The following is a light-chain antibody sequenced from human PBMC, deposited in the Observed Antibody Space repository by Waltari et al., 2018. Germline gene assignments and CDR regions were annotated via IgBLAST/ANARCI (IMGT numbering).Light chain of an antibody. CDR1: SSDVGGYNY. J-gene: IGLJ3*02. V-gene: IGLV2-8*01. CDR2: EVS. Sequence: QSALTQPPSASGSPGPSVAIPCTGTSSDVGGYNYVSWYQQHPGKAPKLVIYEVSKRPSGVPDRFSGSKSGNTASLTVSGLQAEDEADYYCSSYAGSNNFGVFGGGTKLTVL. CDR3: SSYAGSNNFGV.